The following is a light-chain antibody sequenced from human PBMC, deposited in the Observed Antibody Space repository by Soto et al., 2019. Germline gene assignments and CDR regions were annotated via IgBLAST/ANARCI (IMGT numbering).Light chain of an antibody. Sequence: DIQMTQSVSSLSASVGDRVTITCRASQSIRTYLNWYQQKLGKGPKLLIYVASSLQGGVPSKFSGSGSETEFTLTIDSLQPEDFATYYCQQSYIIPWTFGQGTKVEVK. CDR3: QQSYIIPWT. V-gene: IGKV1-39*01. CDR1: QSIRTY. CDR2: VAS. J-gene: IGKJ1*01.